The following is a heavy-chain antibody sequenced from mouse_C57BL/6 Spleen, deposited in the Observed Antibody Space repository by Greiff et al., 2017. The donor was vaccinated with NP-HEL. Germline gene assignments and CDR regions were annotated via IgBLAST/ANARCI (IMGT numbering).Heavy chain of an antibody. D-gene: IGHD1-1*01. V-gene: IGHV1-82*01. J-gene: IGHJ2*01. CDR2: IYPGDGAT. CDR1: GYAFSSSW. CDR3: ARSGGTITTVPYFDY. Sequence: VQLQQSGPELVKPGASVKISCKASGYAFSSSWMNWVKQRPGKGLEWIGRIYPGDGATNYNGKFKGKATLTADKASSTAYMQLSSLTSEDSAVYFCARSGGTITTVPYFDYWGQGTTLTVSS.